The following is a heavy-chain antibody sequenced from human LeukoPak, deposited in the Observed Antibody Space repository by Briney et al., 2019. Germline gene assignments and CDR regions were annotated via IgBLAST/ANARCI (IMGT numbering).Heavy chain of an antibody. CDR1: GYSISSGYY. V-gene: IGHV4-38-2*01. Sequence: SQTLSLTCAVSGYSISSGYYWGWIRQPPGKGLEWIGSIYHSRSTYYNPSLKSRVTISVDTSKNQFSLKLGSVTAADTAVYYCASKGSSTSCCPKDYWGQGTLVTVSS. CDR2: IYHSRST. D-gene: IGHD2-2*01. CDR3: ASKGSSTSCCPKDY. J-gene: IGHJ4*02.